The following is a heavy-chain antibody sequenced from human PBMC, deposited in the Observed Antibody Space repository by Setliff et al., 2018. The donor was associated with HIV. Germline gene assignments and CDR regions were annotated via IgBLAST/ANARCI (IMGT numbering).Heavy chain of an antibody. V-gene: IGHV5-10-1*01. J-gene: IGHJ4*02. CDR3: ASHDYYDSSVYYYRFDY. CDR2: IDPSDSYT. Sequence: GESLKISCKGSGYSFTSYWINWVRQMPGKGLEWMGRIDPSDSYTNYNPSFQGHVTISADRSISTAYLQWSSLKASDTAMYYCASHDYYDSSVYYYRFDYWGQGTLVTVSS. D-gene: IGHD3-22*01. CDR1: GYSFTSYW.